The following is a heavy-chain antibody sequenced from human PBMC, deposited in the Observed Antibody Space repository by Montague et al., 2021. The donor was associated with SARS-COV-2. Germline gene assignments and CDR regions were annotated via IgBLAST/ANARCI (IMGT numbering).Heavy chain of an antibody. J-gene: IGHJ4*02. CDR3: ARVFATVGAMDRNDY. D-gene: IGHD1-26*01. Sequence: YLRLSCAASGFSFSSYEMNWVRQAPGKGLEWVSYISSSGSTIYYAYSVKGRFTISRDNAKNSLYLQMNSLRAEDTAVYYCARVFATVGAMDRNDYWGQGTLVTVSS. CDR2: ISSSGSTI. V-gene: IGHV3-48*03. CDR1: GFSFSSYE.